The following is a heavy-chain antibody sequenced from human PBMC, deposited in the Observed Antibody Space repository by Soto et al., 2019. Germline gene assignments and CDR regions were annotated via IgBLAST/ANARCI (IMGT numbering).Heavy chain of an antibody. D-gene: IGHD2-15*01. CDR2: INPNSGGT. CDR3: ARDHYCSGGSCYSPDYYYGMDV. CDR1: GYTFTGYY. Sequence: ASVKVSCKASGYTFTGYYMHWVRQAPGQGLEWMGWINPNSGGTNYAQKFQGWVTMTRDTSISTAYMELSRLRSDDTAVYYCARDHYCSGGSCYSPDYYYGMDVWGQGTTVTVSS. V-gene: IGHV1-2*04. J-gene: IGHJ6*02.